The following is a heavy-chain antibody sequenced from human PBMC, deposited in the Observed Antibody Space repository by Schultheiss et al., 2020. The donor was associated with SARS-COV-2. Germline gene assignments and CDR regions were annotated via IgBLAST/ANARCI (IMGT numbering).Heavy chain of an antibody. D-gene: IGHD6-19*01. J-gene: IGHJ3*02. CDR3: EIHTHYRSGWVTHDAFDI. CDR2: IYYSGST. Sequence: SETLSLTCTVSGGSIRSSSYYWGWIRQPPGKGLEWIGSIYYSGSTYYNPSLKSRVTISVDTSKNQFSLKLSSVTAADTAVYYCEIHTHYRSGWVTHDAFDIWGQGTMVTVSS. V-gene: IGHV4-39*01. CDR1: GGSIRSSSYY.